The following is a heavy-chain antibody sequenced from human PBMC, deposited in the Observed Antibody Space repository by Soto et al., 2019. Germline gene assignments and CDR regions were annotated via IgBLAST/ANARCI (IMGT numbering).Heavy chain of an antibody. Sequence: GGSLRLSCAASGFTFSSYSMNWVRQAPGKGLEWASSISSSSSYIYYADSVKGRFTISRDNAKNSLYLQMNSLRAEDTAVYYCARAPYYYDSRGYWAYWGQGTLVTVSS. CDR3: ARAPYYYDSRGYWAY. J-gene: IGHJ4*02. V-gene: IGHV3-21*01. CDR1: GFTFSSYS. CDR2: ISSSSSYI. D-gene: IGHD3-22*01.